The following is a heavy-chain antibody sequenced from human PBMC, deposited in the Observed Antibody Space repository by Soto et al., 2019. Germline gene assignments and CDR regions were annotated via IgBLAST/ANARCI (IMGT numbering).Heavy chain of an antibody. CDR2: IYATGTT. V-gene: IGHV4-4*07. Sequence: LSPTCTVSGASISGFYWSWIRKSAGKGLEWIGRIYATGTTDYNPSLKSRVMMSVDTSKKQFSLKLRSVTAADTAVYYCVRDGTKTLRDWFDPWGQGISVTVSS. CDR1: GASISGFY. D-gene: IGHD1-1*01. CDR3: VRDGTKTLRDWFDP. J-gene: IGHJ5*02.